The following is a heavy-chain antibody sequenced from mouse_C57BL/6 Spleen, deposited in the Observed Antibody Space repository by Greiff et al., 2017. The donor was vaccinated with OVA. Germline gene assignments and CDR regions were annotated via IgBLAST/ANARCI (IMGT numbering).Heavy chain of an antibody. J-gene: IGHJ2*01. CDR3: ARTAQAQRENYFDY. D-gene: IGHD3-2*02. CDR1: GYTFTSYW. Sequence: QVQLQQPGAELVRPGTSVKLSCKASGYTFTSYWMHWVKQRPGQGLEWIGVIDPSDSYTKYNQKFKGKAKLTVDTSSSTAYMQLSSRTSDDSAVDYCARTAQAQRENYFDYWGQGTTLTVSS. CDR2: IDPSDSYT. V-gene: IGHV1-59*01.